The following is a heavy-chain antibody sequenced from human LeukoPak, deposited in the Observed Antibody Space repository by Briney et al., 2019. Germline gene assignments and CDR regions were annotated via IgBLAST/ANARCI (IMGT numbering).Heavy chain of an antibody. J-gene: IGHJ3*02. Sequence: GGSLRLSCAASGFTFSSYEMNWVRQAPGKGLEWVAFIRYDGNNKYYADSVKGRFKISRDNSKNTLYLQMNSLRAEDTALYYCAKGYTSGWRDAFDIWGQGTMVTVSS. CDR1: GFTFSSYE. CDR3: AKGYTSGWRDAFDI. D-gene: IGHD6-19*01. CDR2: IRYDGNNK. V-gene: IGHV3-30*02.